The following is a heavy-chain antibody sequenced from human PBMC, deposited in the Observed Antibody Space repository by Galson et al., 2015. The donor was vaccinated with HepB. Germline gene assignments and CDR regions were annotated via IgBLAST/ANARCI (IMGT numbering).Heavy chain of an antibody. CDR3: AVEWEWLSPRGRNWFDP. D-gene: IGHD6-19*01. Sequence: SVKVSCKASGGTFSSYTISWVRQAPGQGLEWMGRIIPILGIANYAQKFQGRVTITADKSTSTAYMELSSLRSEDTAVYYCAVEWEWLSPRGRNWFDPWGQGTLVTVSS. CDR1: GGTFSSYT. CDR2: IIPILGIA. J-gene: IGHJ5*02. V-gene: IGHV1-69*02.